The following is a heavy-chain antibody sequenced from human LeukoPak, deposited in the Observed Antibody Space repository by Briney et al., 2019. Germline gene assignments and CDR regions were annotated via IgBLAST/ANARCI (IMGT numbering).Heavy chain of an antibody. V-gene: IGHV4-34*01. D-gene: IGHD3-10*01. CDR1: GGSFSDYD. J-gene: IGHJ2*01. CDR2: INHSGST. Sequence: PSETLSLTCAVYGGSFSDYDWSWIRQPPGKGLEWIGEINHSGSTNYNPSLKSRVTISVDTSKNQFSLKLSSVTAADTAVYYCARGPGTYWYFDLWGRGTLVTVSS. CDR3: ARGPGTYWYFDL.